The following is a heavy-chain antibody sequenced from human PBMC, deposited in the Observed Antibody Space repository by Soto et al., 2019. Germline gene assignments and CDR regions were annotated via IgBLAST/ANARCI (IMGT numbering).Heavy chain of an antibody. CDR3: ARGLSGYYGFDY. CDR2: IKGDGTNT. Sequence: GGSLRLSCAASGFTFSSYSMNWVRQAPGKGLVWVSCIKGDGTNTGYADSVKGRFTISRDNVKNTLYLQMNSLRAEDTAVYYCARGLSGYYGFDYWGQGTLVTVSS. CDR1: GFTFSSYS. D-gene: IGHD5-12*01. V-gene: IGHV3-74*01. J-gene: IGHJ4*02.